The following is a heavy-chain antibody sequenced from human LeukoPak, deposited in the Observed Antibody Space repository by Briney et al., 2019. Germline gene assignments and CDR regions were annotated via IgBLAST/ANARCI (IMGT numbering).Heavy chain of an antibody. CDR1: GFPFANTW. CDR2: ITGDGSSS. D-gene: IGHD3-10*01. V-gene: IGHV3-74*01. CDR3: VIGGTYGSGS. Sequence: PGGSLRLSCAASGFPFANTWMHWVRQAPGKGLVWVSLITGDGSSSNYADSVKGRFPISRDNAKNTLYLQMHSLRTEDTAVYYCVIGGTYGSGSWGQGTLVTVSS. J-gene: IGHJ4*02.